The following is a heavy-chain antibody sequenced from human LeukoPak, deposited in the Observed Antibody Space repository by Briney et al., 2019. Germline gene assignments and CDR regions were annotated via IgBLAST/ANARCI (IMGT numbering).Heavy chain of an antibody. Sequence: GASVKVSCKASGGTFSSYAISWVRQAPGQGLEWMGGIIPIFGTANYAQKFQGRVTITADKSTSTAYMELSSLRSEDTAVYYCARREYSSFWFDPWGQGTLVTVSS. CDR1: GGTFSSYA. D-gene: IGHD6-6*01. CDR2: IIPIFGTA. V-gene: IGHV1-69*06. CDR3: ARREYSSFWFDP. J-gene: IGHJ5*02.